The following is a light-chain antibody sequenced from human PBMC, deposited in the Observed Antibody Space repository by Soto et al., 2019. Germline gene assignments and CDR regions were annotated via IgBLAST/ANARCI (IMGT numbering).Light chain of an antibody. J-gene: IGLJ2*01. Sequence: QSVLTQPPSVSAAPGQTVTISCSGSSSNVGRKYVSWYQQIPATAPKLLIYENDKRPSGVPDRISGSKSGTSATLAITGLQTGDEANYYCVSWDTSLSGKVFGGGTKLTVL. V-gene: IGLV1-51*01. CDR2: END. CDR1: SSNVGRKY. CDR3: VSWDTSLSGKV.